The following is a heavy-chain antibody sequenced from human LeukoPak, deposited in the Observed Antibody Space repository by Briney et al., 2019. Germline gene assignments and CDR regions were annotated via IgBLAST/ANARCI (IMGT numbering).Heavy chain of an antibody. CDR3: ARVLRYFDWLEGYYMDA. V-gene: IGHV3-48*01. J-gene: IGHJ6*03. CDR2: ISSSSSTI. Sequence: GGSLRLSCAASGFTFSSYSMNWVRQAPGKGLEWVSYISSSSSTIYYADSVKGRFTISRDNAKNSLYLQMNSLRAEDTAVYHCARVLRYFDWLEGYYMDAWGKGTTVTVSS. CDR1: GFTFSSYS. D-gene: IGHD3-9*01.